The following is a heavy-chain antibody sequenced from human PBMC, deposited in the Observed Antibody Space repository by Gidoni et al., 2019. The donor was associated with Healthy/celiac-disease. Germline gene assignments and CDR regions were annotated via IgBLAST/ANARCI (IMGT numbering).Heavy chain of an antibody. V-gene: IGHV3-21*01. CDR1: GFTFSSYS. D-gene: IGHD3-3*01. Sequence: EVQLVESGGGLVKPGGSLRLSCAASGFTFSSYSMNWVRQAPGKGLEWVSSISSSSSYIYYADSVKGRFTISRDNAKNSLYQQMNSLRAEDTAVYYCARDGRPYYDFWSGYYGLDWFDPWGQGTLVTVSS. CDR2: ISSSSSYI. J-gene: IGHJ5*02. CDR3: ARDGRPYYDFWSGYYGLDWFDP.